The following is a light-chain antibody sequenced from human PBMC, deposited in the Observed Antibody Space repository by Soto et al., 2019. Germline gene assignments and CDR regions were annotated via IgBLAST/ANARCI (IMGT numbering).Light chain of an antibody. J-gene: IGLJ1*01. Sequence: QSALTQPRLVSGSPGQSVTISSTGTSSDVGGYNYVSWYQQHPGKAPKLMIYDVSKRPSGVPDRFSGSKSGNTASLTISGLQAEDEADYYCCSYAGSYPGFGTGTKVTVL. CDR3: CSYAGSYPG. CDR2: DVS. V-gene: IGLV2-11*01. CDR1: SSDVGGYNY.